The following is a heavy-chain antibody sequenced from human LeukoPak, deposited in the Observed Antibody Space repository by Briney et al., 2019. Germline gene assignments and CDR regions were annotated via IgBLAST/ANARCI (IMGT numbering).Heavy chain of an antibody. J-gene: IGHJ4*02. V-gene: IGHV1-24*01. CDR2: FDPEDGET. CDR3: ATVVVTTAGDYFDY. CDR1: GYTLTELS. D-gene: IGHD2-15*01. Sequence: ASVKVSCKVSGYTLTELSMHWVRQAPGKGLGWRGGFDPEDGETIYAQKFQGRVTMTEDTSTDTAYMELSSLRSEDTAVYYCATVVVTTAGDYFDYWGQGTLVTVSS.